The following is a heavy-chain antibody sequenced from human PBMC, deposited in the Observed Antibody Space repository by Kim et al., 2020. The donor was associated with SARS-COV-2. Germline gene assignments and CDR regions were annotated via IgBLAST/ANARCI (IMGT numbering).Heavy chain of an antibody. CDR2: INHGGSEK. CDR1: GFTFSSYC. Sequence: GGSLRLSCAASGFTFSSYCMSWVRQAPGKGLEWVSNINHGGSEKYYVDSVKGRFTISRDNAKNSLYLQMNSLRAEDTAVYYCARDRRAVARRFDYWGQGTLVTVSS. D-gene: IGHD6-19*01. CDR3: ARDRRAVARRFDY. V-gene: IGHV3-7*01. J-gene: IGHJ4*02.